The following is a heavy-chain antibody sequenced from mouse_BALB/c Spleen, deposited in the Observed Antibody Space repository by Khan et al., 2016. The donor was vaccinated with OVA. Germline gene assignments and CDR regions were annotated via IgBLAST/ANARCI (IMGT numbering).Heavy chain of an antibody. CDR3: ARWFDGYSSLYAMDY. CDR2: IWSDGST. Sequence: QVQLKQSGPGLVAPSQSLSITCTVSGFSLTTYGVHWVHQPPGKGLEWLVVIWSDGSTNYNSVLKSRLSISKDNSKSQVFLKMNSLQTDDTAMYYCARWFDGYSSLYAMDYWGQGTSVTVSS. V-gene: IGHV2-6*02. D-gene: IGHD2-3*01. CDR1: GFSLTTYG. J-gene: IGHJ4*01.